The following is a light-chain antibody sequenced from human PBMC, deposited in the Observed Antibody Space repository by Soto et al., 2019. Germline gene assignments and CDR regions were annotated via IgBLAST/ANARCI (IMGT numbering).Light chain of an antibody. CDR3: QPYKTYMYT. CDR1: QSIDSW. CDR2: RAS. V-gene: IGKV1-5*03. J-gene: IGKJ2*01. Sequence: DIQMTQSPSTLSASVGDRVTITCRASQSIDSWLAWYQQKPGKAPKLLIYRASSLESGVPSRFSGSGSGTEFTLTISSLQPDDFATYYCQPYKTYMYTFAQGTKLEIK.